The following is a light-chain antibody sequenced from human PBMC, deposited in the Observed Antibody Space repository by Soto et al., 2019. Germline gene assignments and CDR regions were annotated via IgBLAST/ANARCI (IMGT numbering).Light chain of an antibody. CDR3: QQYNDWQWT. Sequence: EIVMTQSPATLSVSPGERATLSCRASQSIRSNLAWYQQKPGQAPRLLIYGASTRATGLPARFRGSGSGTEFTLTISSLQSEDFAVYHCQQYNDWQWTFGLETKVDIK. V-gene: IGKV3-15*01. CDR2: GAS. CDR1: QSIRSN. J-gene: IGKJ1*01.